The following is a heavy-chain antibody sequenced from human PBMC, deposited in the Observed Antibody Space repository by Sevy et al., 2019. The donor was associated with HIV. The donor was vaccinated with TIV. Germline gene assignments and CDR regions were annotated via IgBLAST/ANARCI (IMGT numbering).Heavy chain of an antibody. CDR1: GGFISSSSNF. CDR3: ARGRYFDWFPYYFDY. Sequence: SETLSLTCTVSGGFISSSSNFWGWIRQPPGKGLEWIGNIYYSGSTYYTPSLKSRVTISVDTSKNQFSLELSSVTAADTAVYYCARGRYFDWFPYYFDYWGQGTLVIVSS. CDR2: IYYSGST. J-gene: IGHJ4*02. V-gene: IGHV4-39*01. D-gene: IGHD3-9*01.